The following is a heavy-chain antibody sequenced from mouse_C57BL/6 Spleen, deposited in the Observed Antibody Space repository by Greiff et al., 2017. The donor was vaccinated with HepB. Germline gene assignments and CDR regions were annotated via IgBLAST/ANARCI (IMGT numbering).Heavy chain of an antibody. J-gene: IGHJ4*01. CDR1: CYSFTGYY. V-gene: IGHV1-31*01. CDR3: ARRGTTTVHAMDY. Sequence: VQLQQSGPELVKPGASVKISCKASCYSFTGYYMHWVKQSHGNILDWIGYIYPYNGVSSYNQKFKGKATLPVDKSSSTAYMELRSLTSEDSAVYYCARRGTTTVHAMDYWGQGTSVTVSS. D-gene: IGHD1-1*01. CDR2: IYPYNGVS.